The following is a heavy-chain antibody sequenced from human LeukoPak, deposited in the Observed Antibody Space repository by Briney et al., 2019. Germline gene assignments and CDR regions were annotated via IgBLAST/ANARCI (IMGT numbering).Heavy chain of an antibody. J-gene: IGHJ2*01. Sequence: SETLSLTCTVSGGSISSSSYYWGWIRQPPGKGLEWIGSIYYSGSTYYNPSLKSRVTISVDTSKNQFSLKLSSVTAAATAVYYCASAYCGGDCTPYWYFDLWGRGTLVTVSS. CDR3: ASAYCGGDCTPYWYFDL. D-gene: IGHD2-21*02. V-gene: IGHV4-39*01. CDR1: GGSISSSSYY. CDR2: IYYSGST.